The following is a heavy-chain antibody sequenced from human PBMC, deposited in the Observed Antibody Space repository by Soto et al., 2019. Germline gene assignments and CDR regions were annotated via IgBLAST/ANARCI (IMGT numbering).Heavy chain of an antibody. CDR2: ISYDGSKK. Sequence: QVQLVESGGGVVQPGRSLRLSCAASGFTFSSYGMHWVRQAPGKGLEWVAVISYDGSKKYYTESVKGRFTISRDNSKNTLYLQMNSLRGDDTAVYYCAKEQQVVTFDCWGQGTLVIVSS. D-gene: IGHD6-13*01. V-gene: IGHV3-30*18. J-gene: IGHJ4*02. CDR1: GFTFSSYG. CDR3: AKEQQVVTFDC.